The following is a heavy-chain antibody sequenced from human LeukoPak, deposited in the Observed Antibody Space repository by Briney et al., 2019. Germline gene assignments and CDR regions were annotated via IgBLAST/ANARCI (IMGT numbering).Heavy chain of an antibody. CDR2: ISYDGSNK. J-gene: IGHJ4*02. V-gene: IGHV3-30*03. D-gene: IGHD6-19*01. Sequence: GGSLRLPCAASQFTFSSYAMHWVRQAPGKGLEWVALISYDGSNKYYADSVKGRFTISRDNSKNTLYLQMNSLRAEDTAVYYCARTYSSFDYWGQGTLVTVSS. CDR3: ARTYSSFDY. CDR1: QFTFSSYA.